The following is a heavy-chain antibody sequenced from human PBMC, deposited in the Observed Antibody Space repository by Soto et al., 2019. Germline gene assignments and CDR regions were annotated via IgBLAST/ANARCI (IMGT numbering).Heavy chain of an antibody. CDR1: GGPFPNGGYY. CDR2: THYSGDT. V-gene: IGHV4-31*03. Sequence: SETLSLTCTVSGGPFPNGGYYWSWIRQEPGKGLEWIGYTHYSGDTSYSPSLRSRVTISTDTSKTQFSLRLRSVTSADTAVYYCARGDSQVSSVFDYWGQGMLVTVSS. J-gene: IGHJ4*02. CDR3: ARGDSQVSSVFDY. D-gene: IGHD3-16*01.